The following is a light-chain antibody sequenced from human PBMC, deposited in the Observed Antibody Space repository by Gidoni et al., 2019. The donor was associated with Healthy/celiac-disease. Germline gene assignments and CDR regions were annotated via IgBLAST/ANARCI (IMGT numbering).Light chain of an antibody. Sequence: QSVLTQPPSASGTPGQRVTISCSGSSSNIGSNYVYWYQQLPGTAPKLLIYRHNQRPSGVPDRFSGSKSGTSASLAISGLRSEDEADYYCAAWDDSLSGFYVFGTGTKVTVL. J-gene: IGLJ1*01. CDR2: RHN. CDR3: AAWDDSLSGFYV. V-gene: IGLV1-47*01. CDR1: SSNIGSNY.